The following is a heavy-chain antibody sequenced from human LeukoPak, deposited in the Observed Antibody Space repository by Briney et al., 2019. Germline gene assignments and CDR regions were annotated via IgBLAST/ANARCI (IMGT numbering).Heavy chain of an antibody. CDR1: GGSISSGGYY. CDR3: ARGKRSGYHYFDY. Sequence: SETLSLTCTVSGGSISSGGYYWSWIRQPPGKGLEWIGYIYHSGSTYYNPSLKSRVTISVDRSKNQFSLKLSSVTAADTAVYYCARGKRSGYHYFDYWGQGTLVTVSS. J-gene: IGHJ4*02. V-gene: IGHV4-30-2*01. CDR2: IYHSGST. D-gene: IGHD3-3*01.